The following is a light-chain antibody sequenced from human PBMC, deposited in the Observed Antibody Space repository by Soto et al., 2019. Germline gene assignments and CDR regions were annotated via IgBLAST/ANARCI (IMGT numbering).Light chain of an antibody. V-gene: IGKV3-15*01. Sequence: EIVMTQSPATLSVSPGERATLSCRASQNVNSNLAWYQQKPGQAPRLLIYGASTRATGIPARFSGSGSGTEFSLTITSLQSEDFAVYYCQQYNNWPPITFGRGTRLEIK. CDR2: GAS. CDR1: QNVNSN. CDR3: QQYNNWPPIT. J-gene: IGKJ5*01.